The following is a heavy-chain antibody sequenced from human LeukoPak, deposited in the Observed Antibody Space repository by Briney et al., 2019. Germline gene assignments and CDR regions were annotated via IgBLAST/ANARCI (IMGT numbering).Heavy chain of an antibody. D-gene: IGHD3-3*01. Sequence: SETPSPTCAVYGGSFSGYYWSWIRQPPGKGLEWIGEINHSGSTNYNPSLKSRVTISLDTSKSQFSLKVRYVTAADTAVYYCARGLNDSWTGENYWGQGTLVTVSS. J-gene: IGHJ4*02. V-gene: IGHV4-34*01. CDR2: INHSGST. CDR1: GGSFSGYY. CDR3: ARGLNDSWTGENY.